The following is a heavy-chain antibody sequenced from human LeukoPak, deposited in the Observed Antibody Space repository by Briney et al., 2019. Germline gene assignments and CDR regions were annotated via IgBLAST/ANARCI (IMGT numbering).Heavy chain of an antibody. CDR1: GFTFSSYA. J-gene: IGHJ5*02. V-gene: IGHV3-48*03. CDR3: ARDGSGSYSSRWFDP. D-gene: IGHD3-10*01. Sequence: QTGGSLRLSCAASGFTFSSYAMHWVRQAPGKGLEWVSYISSSGSTIYYADSVKGRFTISRDNAKNSLYLQMNSLRAEDTAVYYCARDGSGSYSSRWFDPWGQGTLVTVSS. CDR2: ISSSGSTI.